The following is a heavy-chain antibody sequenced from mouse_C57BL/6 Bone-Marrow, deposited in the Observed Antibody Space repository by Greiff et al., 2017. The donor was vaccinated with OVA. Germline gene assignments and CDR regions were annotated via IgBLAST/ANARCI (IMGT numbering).Heavy chain of an antibody. Sequence: EVQVVESGGGLVKPGGSLKLSCAASGFTFSDYGMHWVRQAPEKGLEWVAYISSGSSIIYYADTVKGRFTISRDNAKNTLFLQMTSLRSEDTAMYYCARRRGLENAMDYWGQGTSVTVSS. CDR3: ARRRGLENAMDY. D-gene: IGHD2-2*01. V-gene: IGHV5-17*01. CDR2: ISSGSSII. CDR1: GFTFSDYG. J-gene: IGHJ4*01.